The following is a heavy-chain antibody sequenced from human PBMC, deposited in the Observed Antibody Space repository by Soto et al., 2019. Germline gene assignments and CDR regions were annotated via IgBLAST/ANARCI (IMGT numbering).Heavy chain of an antibody. CDR2: IYTSGST. J-gene: IGHJ6*02. CDR3: ARDAYGSSTSCRRYYYYGLDV. V-gene: IGHV4-4*07. D-gene: IGHD2-2*01. Sequence: PSETLSLTCTVSGGSISSYYWSWIRQPAGKGLEWIGRIYTSGSTNYNPSLKSRVTMSVDTSKNHFSLKLSSVTAAATAVYYCARDAYGSSTSCRRYYYYGLDVWCQGNTVTVSS. CDR1: GGSISSYY.